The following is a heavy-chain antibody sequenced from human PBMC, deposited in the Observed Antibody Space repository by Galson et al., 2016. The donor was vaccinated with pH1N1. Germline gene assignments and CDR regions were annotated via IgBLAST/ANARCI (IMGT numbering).Heavy chain of an antibody. CDR1: GFTVSSNY. Sequence: SLRLSCAASGFTVSSNYMSWVRQAPGKGLEWVSIVYSGGNTYYADSVKGRFTISRDNSNNTLYLQMNSLRAEDTAVYYCAKDLLIPGMTPVINPDNYWGQGTLVTVSS. D-gene: IGHD4-17*01. CDR2: VYSGGNT. CDR3: AKDLLIPGMTPVINPDNY. J-gene: IGHJ4*02. V-gene: IGHV3-53*05.